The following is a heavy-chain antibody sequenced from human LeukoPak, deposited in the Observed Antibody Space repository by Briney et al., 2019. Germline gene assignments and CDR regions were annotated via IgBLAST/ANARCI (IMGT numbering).Heavy chain of an antibody. CDR1: GGTFSSYA. CDR2: IIPIFGTA. V-gene: IGHV1-69*05. J-gene: IGHJ4*02. CDR3: ARGGLSYSSFDY. Sequence: ASVKVSCKASGGTFSSYAISWVRQAPGQGLEWMGGIIPIFGTANYAQKLQGRVTMTTDTSTRTAYMELRSLRSDDTAVYYCARGGLSYSSFDYWGQGTLVTVSS. D-gene: IGHD1-26*01.